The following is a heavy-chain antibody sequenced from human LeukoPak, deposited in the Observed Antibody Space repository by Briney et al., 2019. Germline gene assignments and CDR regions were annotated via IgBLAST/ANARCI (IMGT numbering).Heavy chain of an antibody. J-gene: IGHJ4*02. CDR1: GFTFSSYA. CDR3: ARDDYYDSLPGYFDY. Sequence: PGGSLRLSCAASGFTFSSYAMHWVRQAPGKGLEWVAVISYDGSNKYYADSVKGRFTISRDNSKNTLYLQINSLRAEDTAVYYCARDDYYDSLPGYFDYWGQGTLVTVSS. CDR2: ISYDGSNK. D-gene: IGHD3-22*01. V-gene: IGHV3-30-3*01.